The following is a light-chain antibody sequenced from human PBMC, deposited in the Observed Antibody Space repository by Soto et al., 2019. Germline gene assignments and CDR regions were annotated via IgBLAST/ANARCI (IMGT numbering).Light chain of an antibody. J-gene: IGKJ1*01. CDR2: GAS. CDR3: QQHDSSPWM. V-gene: IGKV3-15*01. CDR1: QSVSIN. Sequence: EIVMTQSPATVSVSPGERATLSCRASQSVSINLALYQQKPGQAPRLLMYGASTRATGIPARFSGSGSGTEFTLTISSLQSEDFAVYYCQQHDSSPWMFGQGTKVDNK.